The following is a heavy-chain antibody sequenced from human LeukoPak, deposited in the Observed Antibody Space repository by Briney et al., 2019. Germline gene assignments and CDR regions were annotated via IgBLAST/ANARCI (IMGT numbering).Heavy chain of an antibody. V-gene: IGHV4-34*01. CDR2: INHSGST. CDR1: GGSFSGYY. D-gene: IGHD2-2*01. Sequence: PSETLSLTCAVYGGSFSGYYWSWIRQPPGKGLEWTGEINHSGSTNYNPSLKSRVTTSVDTSKNQFSLKLSSVTAADTAVYYCARGGPVPAGQYYYYYYGMDVWGQGTTVTVSS. CDR3: ARGGPVPAGQYYYYYYGMDV. J-gene: IGHJ6*02.